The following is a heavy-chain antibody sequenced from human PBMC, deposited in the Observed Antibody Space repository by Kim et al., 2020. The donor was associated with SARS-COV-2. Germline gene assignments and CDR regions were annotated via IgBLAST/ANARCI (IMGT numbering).Heavy chain of an antibody. CDR3: AKYFAAGENYYYDSSGYYFDY. CDR2: ISYDGSNK. Sequence: GGSLRLSCAASGFTFSSYGMHWVRQAPGKGLEWVAVISYDGSNKYYADSVKGRFTISRDNSKNTLYLQMNSLRAEDTAVYYCAKYFAAGENYYYDSSGYYFDYWGQGTLVTVSS. CDR1: GFTFSSYG. J-gene: IGHJ4*02. D-gene: IGHD3-22*01. V-gene: IGHV3-30*18.